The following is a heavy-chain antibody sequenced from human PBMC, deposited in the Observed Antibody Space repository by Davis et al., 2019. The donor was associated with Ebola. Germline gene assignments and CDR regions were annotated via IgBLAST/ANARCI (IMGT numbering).Heavy chain of an antibody. D-gene: IGHD2-15*01. Sequence: PGGSLRLSCSASGFPCSKYGMHWVRQAPDSVQGRFTIRRDNSKNTVYLQMNSLRGEDTAVYYCARDPAAYLVVVLAATPHFDYWGQGTLVTVSS. CDR3: ARDPAAYLVVVLAATPHFDY. J-gene: IGHJ4*02. CDR1: GFPCSKYG. V-gene: IGHV3-30*03.